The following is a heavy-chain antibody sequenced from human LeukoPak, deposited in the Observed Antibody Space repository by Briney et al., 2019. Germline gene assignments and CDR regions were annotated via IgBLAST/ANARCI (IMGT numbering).Heavy chain of an antibody. D-gene: IGHD6-19*01. Sequence: GGSLRLSCAASGFTFRNYGMNRVRQAPGKGLEWVALIWYDGSRDYYVDFVKGRFTVSRDNSKNTLYLQMKNLRAEDTAVYYCATVRGSDWYMDYWGQGTLVTVSS. J-gene: IGHJ4*02. V-gene: IGHV3-33*01. CDR3: ATVRGSDWYMDY. CDR1: GFTFRNYG. CDR2: IWYDGSRD.